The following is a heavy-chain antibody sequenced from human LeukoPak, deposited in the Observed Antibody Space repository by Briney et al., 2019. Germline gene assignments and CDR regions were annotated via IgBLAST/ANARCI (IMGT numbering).Heavy chain of an antibody. CDR3: AKDQGKYYYDSSAQGAFDI. CDR1: GFTFDDYA. CDR2: ISWNSGSI. Sequence: GGSLRLSCAASGFTFDDYAMRWVRQAPGKGLVWVSGISWNSGSIGYADSVKGRFTISRDNAKNSLYLQMNSLRAEDMALYYFAKDQGKYYYDSSAQGAFDIWSQGTMATVSS. D-gene: IGHD3-22*01. V-gene: IGHV3-9*03. J-gene: IGHJ3*02.